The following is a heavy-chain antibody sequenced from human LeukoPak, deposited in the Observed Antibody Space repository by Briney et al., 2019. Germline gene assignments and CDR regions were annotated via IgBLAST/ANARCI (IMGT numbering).Heavy chain of an antibody. CDR3: ARGGPNRSGWTLDY. CDR2: INADSGNT. Sequence: ASVKVSCKASGYTFTQYVMHWVGLAPGQGGEGMGWINADSGNTESSQRFQGRLSITWDTSATTAYMELSSLTSEDTAVYYCARGGPNRSGWTLDYWGPGTLVTVSS. V-gene: IGHV1-3*01. J-gene: IGHJ4*02. D-gene: IGHD6-19*01. CDR1: GYTFTQYV.